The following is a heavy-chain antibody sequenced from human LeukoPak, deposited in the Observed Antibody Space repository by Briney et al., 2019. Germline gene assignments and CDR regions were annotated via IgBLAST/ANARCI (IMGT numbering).Heavy chain of an antibody. J-gene: IGHJ5*02. Sequence: PGGSLRLSCAASGFTFSSYSMNWVRQAPGKGLEWVSVISGGGNTYYADSVKGRFTISRDNAKNSLYLQMNSLRAEDTAVYYCARGNSWFDPWGQGTLVTVSS. CDR1: GFTFSSYS. V-gene: IGHV3-21*01. CDR3: ARGNSWFDP. D-gene: IGHD1-7*01. CDR2: ISGGGNT.